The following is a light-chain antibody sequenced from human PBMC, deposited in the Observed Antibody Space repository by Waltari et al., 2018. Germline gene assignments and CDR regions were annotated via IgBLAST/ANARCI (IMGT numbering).Light chain of an antibody. J-gene: IGKJ2*01. V-gene: IGKV1-39*01. CDR3: QQSYSPPYT. CDR1: QSISTY. CDR2: GAT. Sequence: IHMTQSPSSLSASVGDRVTITCRASQSISTYLNCYQQKPGKAPKLLISGATSLRGGVPSGFSGSGSGTDFTLTISSLQPEDFATYYCQQSYSPPYTFGQGTKVEIK.